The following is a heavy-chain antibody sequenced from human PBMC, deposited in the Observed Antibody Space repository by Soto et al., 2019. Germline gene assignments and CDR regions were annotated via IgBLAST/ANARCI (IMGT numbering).Heavy chain of an antibody. CDR3: ARLATRYYFDY. D-gene: IGHD1-1*01. J-gene: IGHJ4*02. Sequence: SETLSLTCAVSGDSISSDKWWSWVRQPPGKGLEWIGEVYHSGNTNYNPSLKSRVTISVDTSKNQFSLKMSSVTAADTAVYYCARLATRYYFDYWGQGTLVTVSS. CDR2: VYHSGNT. CDR1: GDSISSDKW. V-gene: IGHV4-4*02.